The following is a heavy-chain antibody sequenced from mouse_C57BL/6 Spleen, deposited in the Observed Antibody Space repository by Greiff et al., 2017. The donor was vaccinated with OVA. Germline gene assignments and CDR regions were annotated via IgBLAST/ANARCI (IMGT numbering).Heavy chain of an antibody. Sequence: EVQLQQSGPELVKPGASVKISCKASGYSFTGYYMNWVKQSPEKSLEWIGEINPSTGGTTYNQKFKAKATLTVDKSSSTAYMQLKSLTSEDSAVYYCARRGAYYYGSRLFDDWGQGTTLTVSS. V-gene: IGHV1-42*01. J-gene: IGHJ2*01. CDR3: ARRGAYYYGSRLFDD. CDR1: GYSFTGYY. D-gene: IGHD1-1*01. CDR2: INPSTGGT.